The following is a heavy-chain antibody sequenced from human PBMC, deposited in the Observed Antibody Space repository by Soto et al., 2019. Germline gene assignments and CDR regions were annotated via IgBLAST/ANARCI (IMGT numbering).Heavy chain of an antibody. CDR1: GGSVSSYSAG. D-gene: IGHD1-26*01. J-gene: IGHJ4*01. CDR3: ARGEQYSGRIFDY. V-gene: IGHV6-1*01. Sequence: QTLPLTCAITGGSVSSYSAGWSWVRKSPSRGLEWLGRTYYRSKWYYEYAVSVRGRITINPDTSKNQYSLQLNSVTPEDTAVYFCARGEQYSGRIFDYWGQGTLVTVSS. CDR2: TYYRSKWYY.